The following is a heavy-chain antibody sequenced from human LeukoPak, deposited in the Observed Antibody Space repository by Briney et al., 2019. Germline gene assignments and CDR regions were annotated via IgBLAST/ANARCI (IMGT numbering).Heavy chain of an antibody. Sequence: SETLSPTWPLAGASVIRSGAGCAWIRHHPGKGLEWIGNTYYGGSTYYNPSLKSRGTISIDTSKNQFSLKLTSVTATDAAVYECVVCSCDYSVDYWGQGTLVTVSS. CDR1: GASVIRSGAG. CDR3: VVCSCDYSVDY. D-gene: IGHD4-17*01. J-gene: IGHJ4*02. CDR2: TYYGGST. V-gene: IGHV4-31*02.